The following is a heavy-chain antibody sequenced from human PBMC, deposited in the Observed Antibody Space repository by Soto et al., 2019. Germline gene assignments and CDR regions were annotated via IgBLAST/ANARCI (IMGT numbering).Heavy chain of an antibody. CDR3: ARDLGRDGTMIVVVHYPDAFDI. CDR1: GGSFSGYY. Sequence: SETLSLTCAVYGGSFSGYYWSWIRQPPGKGLEWIGEISHSGSTNYNPSLKSRVTISVDTSKNQFSLKLSSVTAADTAVYYCARDLGRDGTMIVVVHYPDAFDIWGQGTMVTVS. V-gene: IGHV4-34*01. J-gene: IGHJ3*02. D-gene: IGHD3-22*01. CDR2: ISHSGST.